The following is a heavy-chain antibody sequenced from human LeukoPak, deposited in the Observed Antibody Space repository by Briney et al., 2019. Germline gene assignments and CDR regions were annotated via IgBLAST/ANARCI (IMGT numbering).Heavy chain of an antibody. Sequence: GGPLRLSCAASGFTFSNAWMNWVRQAPGKGLEWVGRIKSKTDGGTTDYAAPVKGRFTISRDDSKNTLYLQMNSLKTEATAVYYCTTLYYDILTGYYEGFGYWGQGTLVTVSS. V-gene: IGHV3-15*07. CDR2: IKSKTDGGTT. CDR3: TTLYYDILTGYYEGFGY. D-gene: IGHD3-9*01. J-gene: IGHJ4*02. CDR1: GFTFSNAW.